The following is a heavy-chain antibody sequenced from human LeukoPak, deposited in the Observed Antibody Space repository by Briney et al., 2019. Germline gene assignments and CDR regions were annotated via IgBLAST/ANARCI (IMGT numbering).Heavy chain of an antibody. D-gene: IGHD6-25*01. J-gene: IGHJ6*02. CDR1: RFTVSSNY. CDR3: ARTAGSDSYYYYGMDV. V-gene: IGHV3-53*01. Sequence: GGSLRLSCAASRFTVSSNYMSWVRQAPGKGLEWVSVIYSGGSTYYADSVKGRFTISRDNSKNTLYLQMNSLRAEDTAVYYCARTAGSDSYYYYGMDVWGQGTTVTVSS. CDR2: IYSGGST.